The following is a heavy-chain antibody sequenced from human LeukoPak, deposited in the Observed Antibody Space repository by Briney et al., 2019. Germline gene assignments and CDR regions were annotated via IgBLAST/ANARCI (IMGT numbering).Heavy chain of an antibody. CDR1: GFSFNSYI. V-gene: IGHV3-21*01. CDR2: ISSRGNYI. D-gene: IGHD1-20*01. J-gene: IGHJ4*02. Sequence: GGSLRVSCTASGFSFNSYIMNWVRQAPGKGLEWVASISSRGNYIYYADSVKGRFTISRDNAKNSLILQMNSLGADDTAVYFCARDPAGIPGFTGDYFDCWGQGTLVTVSS. CDR3: ARDPAGIPGFTGDYFDC.